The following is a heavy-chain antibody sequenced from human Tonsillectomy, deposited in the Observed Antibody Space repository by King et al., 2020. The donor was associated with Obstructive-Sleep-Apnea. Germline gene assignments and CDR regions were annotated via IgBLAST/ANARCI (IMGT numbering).Heavy chain of an antibody. CDR2: IDPSDSYT. J-gene: IGHJ2*01. Sequence: LVQSGAEVKKPGESLRISCKGSGYSFTSYWISWVRQMPGKGLEWMGRIDPSDSYTNYSPSFQGHVTISADKSISTAYLQWSSLKASDTAMYYCARRIVVPAAGWYFDLWGRGTLVTVSS. V-gene: IGHV5-10-1*01. CDR3: ARRIVVPAAGWYFDL. CDR1: GYSFTSYW. D-gene: IGHD2-2*01.